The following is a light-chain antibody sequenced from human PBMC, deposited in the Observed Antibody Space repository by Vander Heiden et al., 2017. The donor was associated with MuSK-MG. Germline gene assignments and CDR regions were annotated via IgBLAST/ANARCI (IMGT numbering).Light chain of an antibody. CDR3: QQYDSHPWT. CDR2: KAS. CDR1: QSVSSW. Sequence: DIQMTQSPSTLSASVGDRVTITCRASQSVSSWLAWFQQKPGKAPKLLISKASSLNGGVSSRFSGSGSGTEFTLTISSLQPDDFATYYCQQYDSHPWTFGQGTKVXIK. V-gene: IGKV1-5*03. J-gene: IGKJ1*01.